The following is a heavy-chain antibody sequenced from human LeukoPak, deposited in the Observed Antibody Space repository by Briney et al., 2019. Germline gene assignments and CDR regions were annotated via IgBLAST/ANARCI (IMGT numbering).Heavy chain of an antibody. CDR3: ARDQGLTAPPPYGLDV. CDR1: GGTFSSSA. V-gene: IGHV1-69*04. D-gene: IGHD5-18*01. CDR2: IIPVLNIT. Sequence: SVKVSCKASGGTFSSSAINWVRQAPGQGLEWMGRIIPVLNITSYAQKFQGSFTITAHTSTSTVYMQLSSLRSEETAVYYCARDQGLTAPPPYGLDVWGQGTTVIVSS. J-gene: IGHJ6*02.